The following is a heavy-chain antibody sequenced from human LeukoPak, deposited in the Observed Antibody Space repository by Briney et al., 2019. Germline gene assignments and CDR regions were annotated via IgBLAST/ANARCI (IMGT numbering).Heavy chain of an antibody. D-gene: IGHD6-19*01. J-gene: IGHJ4*02. V-gene: IGHV3-23*01. CDR3: AKESPVAGDLYYFDY. Sequence: GGSLRLSCAASGFTFSSYAMSWVRQAPGKGLEWVSAISGSGGSTYCADSVKGRFTISRDNSKNTLYLQMNGLRAEDTAVYYCAKESPVAGDLYYFDYWGQGTLVTVSS. CDR2: ISGSGGST. CDR1: GFTFSSYA.